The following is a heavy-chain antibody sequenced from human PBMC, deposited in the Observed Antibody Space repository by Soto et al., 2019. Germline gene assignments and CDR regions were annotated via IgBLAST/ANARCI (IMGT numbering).Heavy chain of an antibody. CDR3: ARVPDY. J-gene: IGHJ4*02. Sequence: QLQLQESGSGLVKPSQTLSLTCAVSGGSISSGGYSWSWIRQPAGKGLEWIGYMYHSGSTYYNPSLKSRVTISIDRSNNHFSLKLSSVTAVDTAMYCCARVPDYWGQGILVTVSS. CDR2: MYHSGST. V-gene: IGHV4-30-2*01. CDR1: GGSISSGGYS. D-gene: IGHD2-2*01.